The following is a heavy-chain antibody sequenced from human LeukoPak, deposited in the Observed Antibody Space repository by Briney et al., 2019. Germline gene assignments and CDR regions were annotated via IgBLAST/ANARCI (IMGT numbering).Heavy chain of an antibody. J-gene: IGHJ4*02. D-gene: IGHD4-11*01. Sequence: ASVKVSCKASGGTFSSYAISWVRQAPGQGLEWMGWINPNSGGTNYAQKFQGRVTMTRDTSISTAYMELSRLRSDDTAVYYCAIDYSNYFDYWGQGTLVTVSS. CDR3: AIDYSNYFDY. CDR1: GGTFSSYA. V-gene: IGHV1-2*02. CDR2: INPNSGGT.